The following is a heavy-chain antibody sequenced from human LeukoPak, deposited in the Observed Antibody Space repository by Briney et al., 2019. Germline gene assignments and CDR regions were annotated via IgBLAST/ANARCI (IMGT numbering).Heavy chain of an antibody. D-gene: IGHD3-16*02. CDR2: IYSGGST. Sequence: GGSLRPSCAASGFTVSSNYMSWVRQAPGKGLEWVSVIYSGGSTYYADSVKGRFTISRHNSKNTLYLQMNSLRAEDTAVYYCARDGDLSTRWGPNAFDIWGQGTMVTVSS. V-gene: IGHV3-53*04. CDR3: ARDGDLSTRWGPNAFDI. CDR1: GFTVSSNY. J-gene: IGHJ3*02.